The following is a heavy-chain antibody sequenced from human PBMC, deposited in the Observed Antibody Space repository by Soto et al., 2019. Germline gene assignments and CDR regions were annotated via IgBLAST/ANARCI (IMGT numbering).Heavy chain of an antibody. J-gene: IGHJ6*02. CDR3: AKGDSTGGVGMDG. CDR2: ISYDGSNK. D-gene: IGHD2-2*01. V-gene: IGHV3-30*18. Sequence: SLRLSCAASGFTFSSYGMHWVRQAPGKGLEWVAVISYDGSNKYYADSVKGRFTISRDNSKTSLYQQKNSLRAEDTDVYYCAKGDSTGGVGMDGWGQETTLTVS. CDR1: GFTFSSYG.